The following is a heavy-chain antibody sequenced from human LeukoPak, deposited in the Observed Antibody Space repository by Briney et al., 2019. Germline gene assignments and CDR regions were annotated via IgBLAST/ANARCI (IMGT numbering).Heavy chain of an antibody. J-gene: IGHJ6*02. D-gene: IGHD3-10*01. CDR2: ISNSGSTT. CDR1: EFTFSNYA. CDR3: AKDGSMVRGVIFFYGMDV. Sequence: GGSLRLSCATSEFTFSNYAISWVRQAPGKGLEWVSAISNSGSTTYNADSVKSRFTISRDDSKNTLYLQMNSLRADGTAVYYCAKDGSMVRGVIFFYGMDVWGQGTTVTVSS. V-gene: IGHV3-23*01.